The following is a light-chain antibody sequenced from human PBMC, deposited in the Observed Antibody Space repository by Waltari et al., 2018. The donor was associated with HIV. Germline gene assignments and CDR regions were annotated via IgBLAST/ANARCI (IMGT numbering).Light chain of an antibody. J-gene: IGLJ2*01. CDR1: KLGDKY. Sequence: SYDLTQPPSVSVSPGQPANITCSGDKLGDKYACWYQRKPGQSPVLVIYQDTKRPSGIPERFSGSNSGNTASLTISGTQERDEADYYCQAWDSSTCVFGGGTKLTVL. CDR3: QAWDSSTCV. V-gene: IGLV3-1*01. CDR2: QDT.